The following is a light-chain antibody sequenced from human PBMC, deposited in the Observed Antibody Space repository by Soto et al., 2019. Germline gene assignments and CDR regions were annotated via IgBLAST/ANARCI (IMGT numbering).Light chain of an antibody. CDR1: HSLVYTDGNTY. Sequence: VMTHSPLSLPVTLGHAASISCVSTHSLVYTDGNTYWGWFQQRPGQAPRRLIFEVSHRDSGVPDRFSGSGSGTEFTLTISSLQPDDFATYYCQQYNSYSRTFGQGTKVDIK. V-gene: IGKV2-30*01. CDR3: QQYNSYSRT. J-gene: IGKJ1*01. CDR2: EVS.